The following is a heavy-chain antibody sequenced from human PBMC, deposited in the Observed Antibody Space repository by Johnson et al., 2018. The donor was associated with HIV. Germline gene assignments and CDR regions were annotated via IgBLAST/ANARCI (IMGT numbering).Heavy chain of an antibody. D-gene: IGHD2-15*01. Sequence: VESGGGLIQPGGSLRLSCAASGFTVSSNYMSWVRQAPGKGLEWVSVIYSGGSTYYADSVKGRFTISRDNSKNTLYLQMNSLRAEDTAVYYCAKEQLLRAFDIWGQGTMVTVSS. CDR3: AKEQLLRAFDI. CDR2: IYSGGST. CDR1: GFTVSSNY. V-gene: IGHV3-53*01. J-gene: IGHJ3*02.